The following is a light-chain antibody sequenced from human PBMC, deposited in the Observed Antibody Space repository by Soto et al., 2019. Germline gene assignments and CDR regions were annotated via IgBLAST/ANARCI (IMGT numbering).Light chain of an antibody. Sequence: DIQMTQFPSSLSASVGDRVTITCRASQGIRNDLAWYQPKPGKAPKRLIYAASSLQSGVPSRFSGSGSGTEFTLAISSLQPEDFATFYCLQHSTYPLTFGQGTKVEIK. CDR3: LQHSTYPLT. CDR1: QGIRND. J-gene: IGKJ1*01. CDR2: AAS. V-gene: IGKV1-17*01.